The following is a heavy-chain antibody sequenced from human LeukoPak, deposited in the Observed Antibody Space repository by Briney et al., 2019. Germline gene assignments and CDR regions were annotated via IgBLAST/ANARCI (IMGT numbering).Heavy chain of an antibody. Sequence: GGSLRLSCAASEFTFSNYGMTWVRQAPGKGLEWVSSIDSSNKYMYYADSLKGRFTISRDNAQNSLYLQMNSLRAEDTAVYYCASVHTAMVSFDYWGQGTLATVSS. J-gene: IGHJ4*02. V-gene: IGHV3-21*04. CDR1: EFTFSNYG. CDR2: IDSSNKYM. CDR3: ASVHTAMVSFDY. D-gene: IGHD5-18*01.